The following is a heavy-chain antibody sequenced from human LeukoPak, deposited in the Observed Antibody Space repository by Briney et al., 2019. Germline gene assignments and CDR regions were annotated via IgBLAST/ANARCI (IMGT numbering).Heavy chain of an antibody. CDR1: GFTFSSYG. J-gene: IGHJ6*03. Sequence: GRSLRLSCAASGFTFSSYGVHWVRQAPGKGLEWVAVIWYDGSNKYYADSVKGRFTISRDNSKNTLYLQMNSLRAEDTAVYYCAKSFGGYSSSWYYYYYYMDVWGKGTTVTVSS. V-gene: IGHV3-33*06. CDR3: AKSFGGYSSSWYYYYYYMDV. CDR2: IWYDGSNK. D-gene: IGHD6-13*01.